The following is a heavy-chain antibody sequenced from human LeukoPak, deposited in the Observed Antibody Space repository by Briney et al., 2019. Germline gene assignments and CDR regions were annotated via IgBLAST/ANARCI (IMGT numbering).Heavy chain of an antibody. CDR2: IIPIFGTA. CDR3: ARHTQYYDFWSGYLGYNWFDP. Sequence: ASVKVPCKASGGTFSSYAISWVRQAPGQGLEWMGGIIPIFGTANYAQKFQGRVTITTDESTSTAYMELSSLRSEDTAVYYCARHTQYYDFWSGYLGYNWFDPWGQGTLVTVSS. V-gene: IGHV1-69*05. J-gene: IGHJ5*02. CDR1: GGTFSSYA. D-gene: IGHD3-3*01.